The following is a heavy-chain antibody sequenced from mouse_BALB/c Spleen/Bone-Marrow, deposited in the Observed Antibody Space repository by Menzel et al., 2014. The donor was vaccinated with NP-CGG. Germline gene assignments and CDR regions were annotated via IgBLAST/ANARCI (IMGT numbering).Heavy chain of an antibody. CDR3: ARYDGPAWFAY. J-gene: IGHJ3*01. CDR2: INPSNGRT. CDR1: GYTFTSYW. Sequence: QVQLQQSGAELVKPGASVKLSCKASGYTFTSYWIHWVELRPGQGLEWIGEINPSNGRTNYNEKFKNKATPTVDKSSSTAYIQLSSLTSEDSAVYYCARYDGPAWFAYWGQGTLVTVSA. D-gene: IGHD2-3*01. V-gene: IGHV1S81*02.